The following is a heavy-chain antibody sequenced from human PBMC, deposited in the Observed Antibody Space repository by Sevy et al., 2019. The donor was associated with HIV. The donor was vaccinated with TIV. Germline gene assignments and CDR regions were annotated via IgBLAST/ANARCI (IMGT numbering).Heavy chain of an antibody. CDR2: VNH. CDR3: ARGVEGVVPSPIIGLGPWAKYWSFDL. Sequence: SETLSLTCAVSGGSFSGFSWNWIRQPPGKGLEWIGEVNHYSPSLKSRATISLDTSKNQFSLKLHSVTAAEPALYFWARGVEGVVPSPIIGLGPWAKYWSFDLWGRGTLVTVSS. J-gene: IGHJ2*01. V-gene: IGHV4-34*01. CDR1: GGSFSGFS. D-gene: IGHD2-2*02.